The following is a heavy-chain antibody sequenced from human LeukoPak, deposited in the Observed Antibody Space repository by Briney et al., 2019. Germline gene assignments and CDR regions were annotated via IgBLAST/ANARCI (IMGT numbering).Heavy chain of an antibody. Sequence: SGGSLRLSCAASGFTFSSYSMNWVRQAPGKGLEWVTSISSSSSYIYYADSVKGRFTISRDNAKNSLYLQMNSLRAEDTAVYYCARSRDGYNLFDYWGQGTLVTVSS. V-gene: IGHV3-21*01. CDR3: ARSRDGYNLFDY. J-gene: IGHJ4*02. D-gene: IGHD5-24*01. CDR2: ISSSSSYI. CDR1: GFTFSSYS.